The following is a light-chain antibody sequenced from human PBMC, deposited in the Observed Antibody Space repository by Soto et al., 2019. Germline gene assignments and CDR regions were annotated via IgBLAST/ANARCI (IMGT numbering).Light chain of an antibody. CDR2: VNSDGRH. Sequence: QSVLTQSPSASASLGATVKPTCTLSSGHSSYAIAWHHQQPEKGPRYLMKVNSDGRHTKGDGIPDRFSGSSSGAERYLTISSLQSEDEADYYCQTWGTGIRVFGGGTKLTVL. CDR3: QTWGTGIRV. CDR1: SGHSSYA. J-gene: IGLJ3*02. V-gene: IGLV4-69*01.